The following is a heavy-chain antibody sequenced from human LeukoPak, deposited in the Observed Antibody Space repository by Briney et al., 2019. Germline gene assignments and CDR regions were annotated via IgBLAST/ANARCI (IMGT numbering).Heavy chain of an antibody. J-gene: IGHJ4*02. D-gene: IGHD1-1*01. CDR1: GGSFSGYY. Sequence: SETLPLTCAVYGGSFSGYYWVWIRQPPGKGLEWIGEINQSGSTNYNPSLKSRVTMSLDTSKNQFSLRLSSVTAADTAVYYCAKVEGTPSWGQGTLVTVSS. CDR3: AKVEGTPS. V-gene: IGHV4-34*01. CDR2: INQSGST.